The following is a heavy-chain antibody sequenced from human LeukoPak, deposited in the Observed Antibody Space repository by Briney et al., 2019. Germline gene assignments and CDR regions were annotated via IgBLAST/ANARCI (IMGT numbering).Heavy chain of an antibody. Sequence: PGGSLRLSCAASGFTFSSYWMHWVRQAPGKGLVWVSRINSDGSSTSYADSVKGRFTISRDNAKNTLYLQMNSLRAEDTAVYYCAREPLAVAGTVFDYWGQGTLVTVSS. CDR3: AREPLAVAGTVFDY. J-gene: IGHJ4*02. V-gene: IGHV3-74*01. D-gene: IGHD6-19*01. CDR2: INSDGSST. CDR1: GFTFSSYW.